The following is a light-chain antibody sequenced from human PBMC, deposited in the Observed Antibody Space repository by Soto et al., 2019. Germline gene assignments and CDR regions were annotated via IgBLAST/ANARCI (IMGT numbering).Light chain of an antibody. J-gene: IGKJ5*01. Sequence: VLTQSPGTLSLSPGERATLSCSASQSVSSSYLAWYQQKPGQAPRLLIYGASSRATGIPDRFSGSGSGTDFTLTISRLEPEDFAVYYCQQYGSSFITFGQGTRLEIK. CDR2: GAS. V-gene: IGKV3-20*01. CDR1: QSVSSSY. CDR3: QQYGSSFIT.